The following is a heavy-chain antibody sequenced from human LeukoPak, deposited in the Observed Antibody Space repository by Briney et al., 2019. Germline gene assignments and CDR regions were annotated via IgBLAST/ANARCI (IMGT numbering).Heavy chain of an antibody. Sequence: AVNLSSKTSNNTFSINTKSCKLRDAKRHTHCIGMNIRILGIANYAQKFQGRVTITADKSTSTAYMELSSLRSEDTAVYYCARAREWWVYDSSGYQPFDYWGQGTLVTVSS. CDR3: ARAREWWVYDSSGYQPFDY. CDR1: NNTFSINT. D-gene: IGHD3-22*01. J-gene: IGHJ4*02. CDR2: NIRILGIA. V-gene: IGHV1-69*02.